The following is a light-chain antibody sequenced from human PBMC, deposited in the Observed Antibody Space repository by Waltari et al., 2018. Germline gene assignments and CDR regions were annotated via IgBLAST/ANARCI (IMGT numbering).Light chain of an antibody. CDR2: YVP. V-gene: IGLV2-23*02. J-gene: IGLJ3*02. CDR1: SNHVGDYNL. Sequence: QSALTQPVSVSGSPGQSVTISCTGTSNHVGDYNLVPWFQHHPDQAPKLLISYVPKRPSGVSNRFSGSKSGNTASLTISGLQTEDEADYYCCSYSTGGSWMFGGGTKLTVL. CDR3: CSYSTGGSWM.